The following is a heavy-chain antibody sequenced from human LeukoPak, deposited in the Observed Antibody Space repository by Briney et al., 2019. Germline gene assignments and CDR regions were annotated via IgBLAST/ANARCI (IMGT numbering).Heavy chain of an antibody. J-gene: IGHJ4*02. D-gene: IGHD1-26*01. Sequence: GGSLRLSCAASGFTFSTYSMNWVRQAPGKGLEWLSHIAGGKSKTIYYADSVKGRFTISRDNTKNSLYLQMNSLRAEDTAVYYCARGGAGGGGDYFDYWGQGTLVTVSS. CDR1: GFTFSTYS. CDR2: IAGGKSKTI. V-gene: IGHV3-48*04. CDR3: ARGGAGGGGDYFDY.